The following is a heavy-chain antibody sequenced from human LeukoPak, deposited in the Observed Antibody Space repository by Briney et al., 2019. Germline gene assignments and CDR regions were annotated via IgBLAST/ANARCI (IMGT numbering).Heavy chain of an antibody. V-gene: IGHV3-74*01. CDR3: VGDGHSGSGSY. J-gene: IGHJ4*02. CDR1: GFAFSDYW. Sequence: GGSLRLSCAASGFAFSDYWMHWVRQAPGKGLVWVSRLNTDGTSTHYADSVRGRFTISRDNAKNTLYLQMNSLRGEDTAVYYCVGDGHSGSGSYWGQGTLVTVSS. D-gene: IGHD1-26*01. CDR2: LNTDGTST.